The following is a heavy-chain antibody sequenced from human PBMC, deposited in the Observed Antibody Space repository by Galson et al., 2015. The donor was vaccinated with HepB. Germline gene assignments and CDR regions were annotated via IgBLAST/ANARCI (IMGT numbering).Heavy chain of an antibody. CDR3: TTDVFYSTYWSWFDP. CDR1: GLPFNNAW. V-gene: IGHV3-15*01. CDR2: IKSKTDGGTT. Sequence: SLRLSCAASGLPFNNAWMTWVRQAPGKGLEWVGRIKSKTDGGTTDYTAPVKGRFTISRDDSKNRLYLQMNSLKTEDSAVYYCTTDVFYSTYWSWFDPWGQGTLVTVSS. J-gene: IGHJ5*02. D-gene: IGHD2-8*02.